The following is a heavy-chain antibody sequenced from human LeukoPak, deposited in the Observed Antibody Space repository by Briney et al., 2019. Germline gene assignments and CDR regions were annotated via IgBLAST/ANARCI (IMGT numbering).Heavy chain of an antibody. Sequence: GGSLRLSCAASGFTFSSYAMSWVRQAPGNGLEWVSAISGSGGSTYYADSVKGRFTISRDNSKNTLYLQMNSLRAEDTAVYYCAKSGPEMATIRGLFWFDPWGQGTLVTVSS. J-gene: IGHJ5*02. CDR2: ISGSGGST. V-gene: IGHV3-23*01. D-gene: IGHD5-24*01. CDR1: GFTFSSYA. CDR3: AKSGPEMATIRGLFWFDP.